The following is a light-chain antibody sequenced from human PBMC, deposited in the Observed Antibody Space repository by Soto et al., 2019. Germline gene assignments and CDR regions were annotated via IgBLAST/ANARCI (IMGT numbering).Light chain of an antibody. Sequence: QSLLTQPASVSGSPGQSITISCTGTSSDVGSYNLFSWYQQHPGKAPKLMIYEGSKRPSGVSNRFSGSKSGKTASLTISGLQAEEEADYYCCSYAGXSTPRFGPGTKXT. J-gene: IGLJ1*01. CDR2: EGS. V-gene: IGLV2-23*01. CDR1: SSDVGSYNL. CDR3: CSYAGXSTPR.